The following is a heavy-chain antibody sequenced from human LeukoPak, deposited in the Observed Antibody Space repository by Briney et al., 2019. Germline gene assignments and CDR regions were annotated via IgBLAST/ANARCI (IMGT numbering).Heavy chain of an antibody. D-gene: IGHD6-19*01. Sequence: ASVKVSCKASGNSLTSYGITWVRQAPGQGLECMGWISGYNGDTKYAQKFQDRVTMTTDTSTNTAYMALSGLRSDDTAVYYCATSDSSGAFDIWGQGTTVTVSS. J-gene: IGHJ3*02. CDR3: ATSDSSGAFDI. CDR2: ISGYNGDT. CDR1: GNSLTSYG. V-gene: IGHV1-18*01.